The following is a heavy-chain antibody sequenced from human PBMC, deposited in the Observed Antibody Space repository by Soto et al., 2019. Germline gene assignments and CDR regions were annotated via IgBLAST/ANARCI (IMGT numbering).Heavy chain of an antibody. CDR1: GYTFTGYY. CDR3: ARDKPVEWLSSYYYYYGMDV. Sequence: ASVKVSCKASGYTFTGYYMHCVRQAPGQVLEWMGWINPNSGGTNYAQKFQGRVTMTRDTSISTAYMELSRLRSDDTAVYYCARDKPVEWLSSYYYYYGMDVWGQGTTVTVSS. V-gene: IGHV1-2*02. D-gene: IGHD3-3*01. CDR2: INPNSGGT. J-gene: IGHJ6*02.